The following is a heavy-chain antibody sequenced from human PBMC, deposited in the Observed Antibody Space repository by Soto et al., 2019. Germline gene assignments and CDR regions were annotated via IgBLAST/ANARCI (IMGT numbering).Heavy chain of an antibody. CDR2: IIPILGIA. D-gene: IGHD5-12*01. V-gene: IGHV1-69*02. Sequence: QVQLVQSGAEVKKPGSSVKVSCKASGGTFSSYTISWVRQAPGQGLEWMGRIIPILGIANYAQKFQGRVTITADKSTSTAYMELSSLRSEDTAVYYCVLGGYSGYDAFDYWGQGTLVTVSS. CDR3: VLGGYSGYDAFDY. J-gene: IGHJ4*02. CDR1: GGTFSSYT.